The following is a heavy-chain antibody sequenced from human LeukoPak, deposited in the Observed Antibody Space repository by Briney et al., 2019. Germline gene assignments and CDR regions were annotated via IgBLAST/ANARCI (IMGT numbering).Heavy chain of an antibody. J-gene: IGHJ6*03. CDR3: ARVGEDYGGNYYYYYYMDV. CDR2: INAKSGGT. D-gene: IGHD4-23*01. V-gene: IGHV1-2*02. Sequence: ASAKVSCKASGYTFTGYYMHWVRQAPGQGLEWMGWINAKSGGTNYAQKFKGRVTMTRDTSISTAYMELSRLRSDDTAVYYCARVGEDYGGNYYYYYYMDVWGKGTTVTVSS. CDR1: GYTFTGYY.